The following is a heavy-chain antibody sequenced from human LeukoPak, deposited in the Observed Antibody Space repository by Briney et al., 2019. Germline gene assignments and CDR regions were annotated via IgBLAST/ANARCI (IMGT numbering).Heavy chain of an antibody. D-gene: IGHD5-18*01. CDR3: ARDLGGGYSYGWGNYYGMDV. Sequence: ASMKVSCKASGYTFTSYGISWVRQAPGQGLEWMGWISAYNGNTNYAQKLQGRVTMTTDTSTSTAYMELRSLRSDDTAVYYCARDLGGGYSYGWGNYYGMDVWGQGTTVTVSS. CDR1: GYTFTSYG. J-gene: IGHJ6*02. V-gene: IGHV1-18*01. CDR2: ISAYNGNT.